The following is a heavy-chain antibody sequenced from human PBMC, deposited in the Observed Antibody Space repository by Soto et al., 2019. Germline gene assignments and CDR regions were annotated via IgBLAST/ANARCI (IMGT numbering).Heavy chain of an antibody. CDR1: GNTFTNFG. Sequence: QGQLVQSGAEVKKPGASVKVSCTASGNTFTNFGVTWVRQAPGQGLEWMGWISAYTDYPNYAQKIQGRVTMTIDTSTSTAYLDLRSLTSDDRAVYYCARVIPGAEAWFDPGGQGTLVTVSS. CDR2: ISAYTDYP. J-gene: IGHJ5*02. V-gene: IGHV1-18*01. D-gene: IGHD2-2*01. CDR3: ARVIPGAEAWFDP.